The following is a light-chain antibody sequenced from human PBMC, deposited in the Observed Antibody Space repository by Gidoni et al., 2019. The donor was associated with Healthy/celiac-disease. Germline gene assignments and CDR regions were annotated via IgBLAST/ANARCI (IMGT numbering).Light chain of an antibody. J-gene: IGKJ1*01. Sequence: DIQMTQSPSTLSASVGDRVTIPCRASQSISSWLAWYQQKPGKAPKLLIYKASSLESGVPSRFSGSGSGTEFTLTISSLKTDEFATYYCQQYNSYSWTFGQGTKVEIK. V-gene: IGKV1-5*03. CDR3: QQYNSYSWT. CDR2: KAS. CDR1: QSISSW.